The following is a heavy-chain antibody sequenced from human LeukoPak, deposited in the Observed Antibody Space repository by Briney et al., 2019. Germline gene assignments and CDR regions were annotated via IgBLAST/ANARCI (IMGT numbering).Heavy chain of an antibody. CDR1: SVSLSIGMYY. CDR2: IHFTGSI. Sequence: SETLSLTCILSSVSLSIGMYYWTWIRQHPGRGLECIGFIHFTGSIHYNPSLESRATISVDASDNQFSLRLKSVTAADTAVYYCARGRGHNTVGYWGQGKLVTGSS. J-gene: IGHJ4*02. V-gene: IGHV4-31*03. CDR3: ARGRGHNTVGY. D-gene: IGHD1-26*01.